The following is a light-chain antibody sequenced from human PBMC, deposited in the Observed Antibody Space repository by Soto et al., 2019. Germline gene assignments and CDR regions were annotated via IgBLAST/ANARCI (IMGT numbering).Light chain of an antibody. Sequence: DIQMTQSPSTLSASVGDRVTITCRASQSIGDSLAWYQQKPGKAPYLLISDVSSLERGVPSRFSGSGSGTEFTLTISSMQPDDFATFYCQQYNGYSRTFGQGTQGGYQ. V-gene: IGKV1-5*01. CDR2: DVS. CDR1: QSIGDS. CDR3: QQYNGYSRT. J-gene: IGKJ1*01.